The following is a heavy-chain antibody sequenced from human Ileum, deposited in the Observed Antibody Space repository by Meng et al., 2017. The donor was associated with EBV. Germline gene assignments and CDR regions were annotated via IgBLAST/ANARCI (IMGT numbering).Heavy chain of an antibody. CDR3: ARVGQWLPIDY. CDR1: AGSISSSNW. J-gene: IGHJ4*02. CDR2: IYHSGST. Sequence: QLHLYGAGLGLVKPSGTLSFTGSGSAGSISSSNWWSWVRQPPGKGLEWIGEIYHSGSTNYNPFLKSRVTISVDKSKNQFSLNLSSVTVADTDVYYCARVGQWLPIDYWGQGTLVTVSS. D-gene: IGHD6-19*01. V-gene: IGHV4-4*02.